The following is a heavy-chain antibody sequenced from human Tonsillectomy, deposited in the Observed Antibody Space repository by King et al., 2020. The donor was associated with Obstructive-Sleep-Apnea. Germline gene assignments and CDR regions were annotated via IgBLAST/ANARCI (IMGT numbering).Heavy chain of an antibody. CDR2: IKQDGSER. CDR1: GFTFTSYW. J-gene: IGHJ4*02. D-gene: IGHD2-2*01. V-gene: IGHV3-7*03. Sequence: VQLVESGGGLVQPGGSLSLSCAASGFTFTSYWMSWFRQAPGKGLGWVANIKQDGSERYYVDSVKGRFTISRDNAKNSLYLQMNSLRAEDTAVYYCAVSRTFDYWGQGTLVTVSS. CDR3: AVSRTFDY.